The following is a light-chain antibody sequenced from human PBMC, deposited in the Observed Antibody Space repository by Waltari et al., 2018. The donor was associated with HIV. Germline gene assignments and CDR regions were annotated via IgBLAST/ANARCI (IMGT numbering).Light chain of an antibody. Sequence: EIVLTQSPATLSLSPGERATLSCRASPSVSSYLAWYQQKPGQAPKLLNYGSSNRATGITARFSGSGSGTDVTLTISSLEPEDFAVYYCQQRRNGPPGATFGGGTKVEIK. CDR3: QQRRNGPPGAT. CDR1: PSVSSY. V-gene: IGKV3-11*01. CDR2: GSS. J-gene: IGKJ4*01.